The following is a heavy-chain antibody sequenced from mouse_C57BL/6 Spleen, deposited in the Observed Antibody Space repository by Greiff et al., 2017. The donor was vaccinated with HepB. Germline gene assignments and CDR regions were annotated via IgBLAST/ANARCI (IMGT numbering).Heavy chain of an antibody. J-gene: IGHJ3*01. CDR1: GYTFTDYN. D-gene: IGHD2-4*01. V-gene: IGHV1-22*01. CDR3: ASAIYYDRFAY. Sequence: VQLQQSGPELVKPGASVKMSCKASGYTFTDYNMHWVKQSHGKSLEWIGYINPNNGGTSYNQKFKGKATLTVNKSSSTAYMELRSLTSEDSAVYYCASAIYYDRFAYWGQGTLVTVSA. CDR2: INPNNGGT.